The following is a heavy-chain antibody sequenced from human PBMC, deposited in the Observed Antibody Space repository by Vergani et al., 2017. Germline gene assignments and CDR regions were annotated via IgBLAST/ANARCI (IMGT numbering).Heavy chain of an antibody. CDR1: GFTFSSYA. CDR3: AKAPGGSGSYYKGGFDY. V-gene: IGHV3-23*01. CDR2: ISGSGGST. D-gene: IGHD3-10*01. Sequence: EVQLLESGGGLVQPGGSLRLSCAASGFTFSSYAMSWVRQAPGKGLEWVSAISGSGGSTYYADSVQGRFTISRDNSKNTLYLHMNSLRAEDTAVYYCAKAPGGSGSYYKGGFDYWGQGTLVTVSS. J-gene: IGHJ4*02.